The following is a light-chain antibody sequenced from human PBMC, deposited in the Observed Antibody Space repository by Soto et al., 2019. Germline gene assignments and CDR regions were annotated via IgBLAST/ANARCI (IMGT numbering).Light chain of an antibody. CDR1: RSDVGGYNY. J-gene: IGLJ2*01. V-gene: IGLV2-14*01. Sequence: QSALTQPASVSGSPGQSITSSCTGTRSDVGGYNYVSWYQQHPGKAPKLMIYDVSNRPSGVSNRVSGSKSGNTASLTISGLQSEDEADYYCSSYTRSSTLVFGVGTKLPVL. CDR2: DVS. CDR3: SSYTRSSTLV.